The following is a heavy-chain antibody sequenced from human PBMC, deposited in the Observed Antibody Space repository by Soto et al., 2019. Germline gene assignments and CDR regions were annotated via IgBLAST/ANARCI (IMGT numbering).Heavy chain of an antibody. CDR1: GGTFGNSG. J-gene: IGHJ4*02. Sequence: QVQLVLSGAEVKKPGSSLKVSCKASGGTFGNSGVSWVRQAPGQGPEWMGGIIPIFDTTNYAQKFQGRVTISADDSTSYMELSSLGSEDTAVYYCARAPLLSAETLHENYFDDWGQGTQVTVSS. V-gene: IGHV1-69*01. CDR2: IIPIFDTT. D-gene: IGHD2-15*01. CDR3: ARAPLLSAETLHENYFDD.